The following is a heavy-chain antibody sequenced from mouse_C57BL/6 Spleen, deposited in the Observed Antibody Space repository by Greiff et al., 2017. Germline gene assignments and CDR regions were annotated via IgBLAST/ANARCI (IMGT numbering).Heavy chain of an antibody. CDR3: ARDQGGYFDV. J-gene: IGHJ1*03. Sequence: FPGNKLEYIGYTFYSGITYYNPSLESRTYITRDTSKNQFSLKLSSVTTEDTATYYCARDQGGYFDVWGTGTTVTVSS. CDR2: TFYSGIT. V-gene: IGHV3-3*01. D-gene: IGHD3-2*02.